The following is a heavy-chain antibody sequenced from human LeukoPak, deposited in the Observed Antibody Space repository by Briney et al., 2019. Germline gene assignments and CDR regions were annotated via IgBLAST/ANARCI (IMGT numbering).Heavy chain of an antibody. CDR1: GDSISNYY. CDR2: ISYSGTT. D-gene: IGHD3-10*01. V-gene: IGHV4-59*01. CDR3: ARDGGYGSGPSF. Sequence: PSETLSLTCTVSGDSISNYYWSWIRLPPGKGLEWIGYISYSGTTNYNPSLNSRVTISLDTSKNQFSLNLRSVTAADTAVYYCARDGGYGSGPSFWGQGTLVTVSS. J-gene: IGHJ4*02.